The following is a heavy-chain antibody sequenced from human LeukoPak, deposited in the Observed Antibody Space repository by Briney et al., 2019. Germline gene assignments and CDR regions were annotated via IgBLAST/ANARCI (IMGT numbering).Heavy chain of an antibody. CDR2: INHSGST. CDR1: GGSFSGYY. D-gene: IGHD3-10*01. J-gene: IGHJ5*02. Sequence: ETLSLTCAVYGGSFSGYYWSWIRQPPGKGLEWIGEINHSGSTNYNPSLKSRVTISVDTSKNQFSLKLSSVTAADTAVYYCARDRRVRGVISNWFDPWGQGTLVTVSS. CDR3: ARDRRVRGVISNWFDP. V-gene: IGHV4-34*01.